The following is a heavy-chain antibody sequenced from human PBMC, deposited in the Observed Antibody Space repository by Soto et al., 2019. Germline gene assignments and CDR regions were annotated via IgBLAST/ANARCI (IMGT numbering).Heavy chain of an antibody. CDR3: ANPPYYYYYYYMDV. V-gene: IGHV3-23*01. Sequence: EVQLLESGGGLVQPGGSLRLSCAASGFTFSSYAMSWVRQAPGKGLEWVSAISGGGGSTYYADSVKGRFTISRDNPKNTLYLQMNSLRAEDTAVYYCANPPYYYYYYYMDVWGKGTTVTVSS. J-gene: IGHJ6*03. CDR1: GFTFSSYA. CDR2: ISGGGGST.